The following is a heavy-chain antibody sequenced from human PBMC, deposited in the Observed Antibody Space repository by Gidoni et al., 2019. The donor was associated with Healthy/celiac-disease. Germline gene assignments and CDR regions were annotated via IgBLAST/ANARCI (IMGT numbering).Heavy chain of an antibody. J-gene: IGHJ6*02. CDR2: IDSGGSK. V-gene: IGHV3-66*02. CDR1: GFTVSSNY. Sequence: EVQLVESGGGLVQPGVSLSLSCAASGFTVSSNYMRWVRKAPGKGLEWGSVIDSGGSKYYAESVKGRFTISRDNSKNTLYLQRNSLRAEDTAVYYCARDGVDPSYGYWGYYYYGMDVWGQGTTVTVSS. CDR3: ARDGVDPSYGYWGYYYYGMDV. D-gene: IGHD5-18*01.